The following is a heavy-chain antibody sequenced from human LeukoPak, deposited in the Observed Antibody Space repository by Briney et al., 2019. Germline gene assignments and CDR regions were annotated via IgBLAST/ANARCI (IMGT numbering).Heavy chain of an antibody. J-gene: IGHJ4*02. CDR1: EFTFSSYA. CDR2: ISASGGTT. Sequence: GGSLRLSCAASEFTFSSYAMSWVRQAPGKGLGWVSCISASGGTTYYADSVKGRFTISRDNSRNTLYLQMNSLRAEDTAVYYCAKDLTGHTTPLFDYWGQGTLVIVSS. CDR3: AKDLTGHTTPLFDY. D-gene: IGHD3-9*01. V-gene: IGHV3-23*01.